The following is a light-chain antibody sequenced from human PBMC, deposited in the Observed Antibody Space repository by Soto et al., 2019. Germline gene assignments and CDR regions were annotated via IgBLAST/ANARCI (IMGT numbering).Light chain of an antibody. CDR3: FSFTTDWTHV. Sequence: QSVLTQPASVSGSPGQSIPISCTGTSSDVGAYNYVSWFQQHPGKAPTLIISEVCNRPSGVSNRFSGSKSGNAASLTISGLQAEDEADYFCFSFTTDWTHVFGTGTKLTVL. V-gene: IGLV2-14*01. CDR2: EVC. CDR1: SSDVGAYNY. J-gene: IGLJ1*01.